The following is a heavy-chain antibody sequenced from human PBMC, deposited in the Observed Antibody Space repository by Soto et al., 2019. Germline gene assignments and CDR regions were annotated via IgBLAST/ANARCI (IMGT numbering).Heavy chain of an antibody. J-gene: IGHJ6*02. CDR1: GFTFSSYA. D-gene: IGHD6-19*01. Sequence: LRLSCAASGFTFSSYAMHWVRQAPGKGLEWVAVISYDGGNKYYADSVKGRFTISRDNSKNTLYLQMNSLRAEDTAVYYCARSGIAVEYYYYGMDVWGQGTTVTVSS. CDR3: ARSGIAVEYYYYGMDV. V-gene: IGHV3-30-3*01. CDR2: ISYDGGNK.